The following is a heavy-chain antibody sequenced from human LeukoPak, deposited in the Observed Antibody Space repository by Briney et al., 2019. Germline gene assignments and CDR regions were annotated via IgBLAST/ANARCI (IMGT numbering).Heavy chain of an antibody. CDR2: ISGSGGST. Sequence: GSLRLFCSASGVPFSSYAISWVRQAPGKGVEGVSAISGSGGSTCYEDSVKGRFTIARDKSKNTLYLQMNSLRAEHTAVYYCAKAAPEDPNWVNDAFDIWGQGTMVTVSS. CDR1: GVPFSSYA. J-gene: IGHJ3*02. CDR3: AKAAPEDPNWVNDAFDI. V-gene: IGHV3-23*01. D-gene: IGHD7-27*01.